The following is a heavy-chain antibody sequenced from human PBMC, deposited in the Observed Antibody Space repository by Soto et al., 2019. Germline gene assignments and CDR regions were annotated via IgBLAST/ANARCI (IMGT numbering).Heavy chain of an antibody. V-gene: IGHV3-48*03. Sequence: EVQLVESGGGLVQPGGSLRLSCAASGFTFSSYEMNWVRQAPGKGLEWVSYISHSESTTSYADSVMGRFTISRDDAKNSLYLQMHSLRAEDTAIYFCARALFGSYSYYYHLDVWGQGTTVTVSS. CDR3: ARALFGSYSYYYHLDV. D-gene: IGHD3-16*01. J-gene: IGHJ6*02. CDR2: ISHSESTT. CDR1: GFTFSSYE.